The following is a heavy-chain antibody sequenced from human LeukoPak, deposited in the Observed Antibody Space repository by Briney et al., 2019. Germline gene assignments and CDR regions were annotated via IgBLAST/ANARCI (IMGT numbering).Heavy chain of an antibody. CDR2: INPSGGST. V-gene: IGHV1-46*01. Sequence: ASVTVSCKASGYTFTSYYMHWVRQAPGQGLERMGIINPSGGSTSYAQKFQGRVTMTRDTSTSTVYMELSSLRSEDTAVYYCARSTVTTYFYKNWFDHWGQGTLVTVSS. CDR1: GYTFTSYY. CDR3: ARSTVTTYFYKNWFDH. D-gene: IGHD4-17*01. J-gene: IGHJ5*02.